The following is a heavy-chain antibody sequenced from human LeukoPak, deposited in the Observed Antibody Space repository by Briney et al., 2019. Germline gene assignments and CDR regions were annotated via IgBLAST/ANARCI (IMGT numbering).Heavy chain of an antibody. J-gene: IGHJ5*02. D-gene: IGHD3-16*01. CDR3: ARADFIDGGPYLIGP. CDR1: GYSFTDYY. V-gene: IGHV1-2*02. CDR2: INTKSGRT. Sequence: GAAVKVSCKSSGYSFTDYYIHVVGQAPGQGREGMGLINTKSGRTSTARKFQGRVTMTRDRSITKSYMDMPLLTSVDTAVYFCARADFIDGGPYLIGPWGQGNLVTASS.